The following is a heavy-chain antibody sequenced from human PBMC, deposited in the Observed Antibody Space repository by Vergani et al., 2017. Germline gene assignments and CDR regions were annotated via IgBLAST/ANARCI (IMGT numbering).Heavy chain of an antibody. V-gene: IGHV3-30*02. CDR2: LRYDGSNK. CDR3: ARDSEDIVVVPAARSPIYYYYMDV. D-gene: IGHD2-2*01. Sequence: QVQLVESGGGVVQPGGSLRLSCAASGFTFSSYGMHWVRQAPGKGLDWVAFLRYDGSNKYYADSVKGRFTISRDNSKNTLYLQMNSLRAEDTAVYYCARDSEDIVVVPAARSPIYYYYMDVWGKGTTVTVSS. J-gene: IGHJ6*03. CDR1: GFTFSSYG.